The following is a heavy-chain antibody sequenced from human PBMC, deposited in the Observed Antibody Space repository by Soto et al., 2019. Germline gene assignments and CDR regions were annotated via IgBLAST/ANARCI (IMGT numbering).Heavy chain of an antibody. CDR1: GFSLSTSGMC. V-gene: IGHV2-5*08. CDR2: IYWDDDK. Sequence: SGPTLVNPTQTLTLTCTFSGFSLSTSGMCVSWIRQPPGKALEWLAVIYWDDDKRYSPSLKTRLILTKDTSKNQVVLTMTNMDSVDTATYFCAHVVITFGGVVADDAFDVWGQGTMVTVSS. D-gene: IGHD3-16*02. J-gene: IGHJ3*01. CDR3: AHVVITFGGVVADDAFDV.